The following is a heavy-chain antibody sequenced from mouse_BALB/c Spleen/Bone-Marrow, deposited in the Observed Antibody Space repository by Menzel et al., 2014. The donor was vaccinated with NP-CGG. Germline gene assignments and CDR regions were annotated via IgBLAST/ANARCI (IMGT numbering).Heavy chain of an antibody. CDR2: INPGSSTI. CDR1: GFDFGRYW. Sequence: DVMLVESGGGLVQPGGSLNLACVASGFDFGRYWMSWARQAPGKGLEWIGEINPGSSTINYSPSLKDKFIMSRDNAKNTLFLQMRKVRSEDTALYYCARLGYCGYHDNWGHGTTLTVSS. V-gene: IGHV4-2*02. D-gene: IGHD1-2*01. CDR3: ARLGYCGYHDN. J-gene: IGHJ2*01.